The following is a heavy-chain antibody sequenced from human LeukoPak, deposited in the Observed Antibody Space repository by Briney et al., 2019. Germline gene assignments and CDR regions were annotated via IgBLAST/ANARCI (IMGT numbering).Heavy chain of an antibody. J-gene: IGHJ4*02. CDR1: GFTFSDFY. V-gene: IGHV3-11*06. Sequence: ETGGSLRLSCAASGFTFSDFYMSWIRQAPGRGLEWLSDISSSSTDTNYADSVKGRFTISRDNAKNSLFLQLNSLRAEDTAVYYCARKTYYYDSGSYSKSYYFDYWGQGTLVTVSS. CDR2: ISSSSTDT. CDR3: ARKTYYYDSGSYSKSYYFDY. D-gene: IGHD3-10*01.